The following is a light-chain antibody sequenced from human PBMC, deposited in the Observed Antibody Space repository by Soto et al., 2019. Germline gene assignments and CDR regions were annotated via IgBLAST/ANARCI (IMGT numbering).Light chain of an antibody. CDR2: KAS. Sequence: TPMPQSPSTLSGSVLDRVTITFRASQTLSSWLPWYQQQTGKAPKLLIYKASTLQRGVPSRFRASGSGTDFPLTLHRLQPEDFATYSCLHDYNSTYTLGQGTRLEI. J-gene: IGKJ5*01. CDR3: LHDYNSTYT. CDR1: QTLSSW. V-gene: IGKV1-5*03.